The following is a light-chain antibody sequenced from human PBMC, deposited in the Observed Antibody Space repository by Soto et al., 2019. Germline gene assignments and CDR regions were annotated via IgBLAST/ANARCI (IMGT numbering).Light chain of an antibody. Sequence: ALQMTQSPSSLSASVGDRVTITCRASQDIRRDLGWYQQKPGKAPKLLIYAASTLQSGVPLRFSGSGSGTDFTLTISSLQPEDFATYYCLQDFNYPRTFGGGTEVDIK. V-gene: IGKV1-6*01. CDR3: LQDFNYPRT. J-gene: IGKJ4*01. CDR2: AAS. CDR1: QDIRRD.